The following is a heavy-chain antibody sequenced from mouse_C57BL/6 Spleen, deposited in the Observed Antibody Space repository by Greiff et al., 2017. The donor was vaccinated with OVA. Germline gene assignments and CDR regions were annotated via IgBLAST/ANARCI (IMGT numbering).Heavy chain of an antibody. CDR2: IYPGSGNT. V-gene: IGHV1-84*01. CDR1: GYTFTDYY. Sequence: VQLQQSGPELVKPGASVKISCKASGYTFTDYYINWVKQRPGKGLEWIGRIYPGSGNTKYNEKFKGKATLTVDTSSSTAYMQLSSLTSEDSAVYFCARQVWLLDFDYWGQGTTLTVSS. CDR3: ARQVWLLDFDY. J-gene: IGHJ2*01. D-gene: IGHD2-3*01.